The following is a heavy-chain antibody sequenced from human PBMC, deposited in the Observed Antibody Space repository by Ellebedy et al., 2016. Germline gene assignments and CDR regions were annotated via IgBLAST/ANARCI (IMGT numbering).Heavy chain of an antibody. CDR2: ISYDGSNK. J-gene: IGHJ4*02. Sequence: GGSLRLXCAASGFTFSSYGMHWVRQAPGKGLEWVAVISYDGSNKYYADSVKGRFTISRDNSKNTLYLQMNSLRAEDTAVYYCAKGSRDGYNWERLGPVYWGQGTLVTVSS. CDR1: GFTFSSYG. CDR3: AKGSRDGYNWERLGPVY. V-gene: IGHV3-30*18. D-gene: IGHD5-24*01.